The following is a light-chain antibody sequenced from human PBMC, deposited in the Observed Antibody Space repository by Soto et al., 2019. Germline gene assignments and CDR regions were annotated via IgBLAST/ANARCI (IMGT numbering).Light chain of an antibody. Sequence: EIVLTQSPGTLSLSPGERATLSCRASQSVSSSYLAWYQQKPGQAPRLLIYGASSRATGIPDRFSGSGSGTDFTLSIRRLEHEDFAVYYCQQYGSSPYTFGQGTKPEIK. J-gene: IGKJ2*01. CDR2: GAS. V-gene: IGKV3-20*01. CDR1: QSVSSSY. CDR3: QQYGSSPYT.